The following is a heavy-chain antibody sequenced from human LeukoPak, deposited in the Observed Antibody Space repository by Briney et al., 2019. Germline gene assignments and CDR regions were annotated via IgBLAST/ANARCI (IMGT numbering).Heavy chain of an antibody. J-gene: IGHJ5*02. CDR3: ARAARAYDFWSRYWFDP. V-gene: IGHV4-34*01. CDR1: GGSFSGYY. Sequence: PSETLSLTCAVYGGSFSGYYWSWIRQPPGKGLEWIGEINHSGSTNYNPSLKSRVTISVDTSNNQFSLKLSSVTAADTAVYYCARAARAYDFWSRYWFDPWGQGTLVTVSS. CDR2: INHSGST. D-gene: IGHD3-3*01.